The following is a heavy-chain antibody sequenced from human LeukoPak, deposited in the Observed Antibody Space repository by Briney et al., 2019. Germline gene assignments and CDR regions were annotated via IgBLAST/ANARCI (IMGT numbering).Heavy chain of an antibody. V-gene: IGHV1-69*02. D-gene: IGHD5-24*01. J-gene: IGHJ4*02. CDR1: GGTFSSYT. Sequence: ASVKVSCKASGGTFSSYTISWVRQAPGQGLEWIGRIIPILGIANYAQKFQGRVTITADKSTSTAYMELSSLRSEDTAVYYCARSEEMATIDYWGQGTLVTVSS. CDR3: ARSEEMATIDY. CDR2: IIPILGIA.